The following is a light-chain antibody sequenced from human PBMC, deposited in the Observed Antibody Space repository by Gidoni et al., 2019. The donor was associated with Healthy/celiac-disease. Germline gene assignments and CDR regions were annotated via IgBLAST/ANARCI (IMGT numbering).Light chain of an antibody. CDR3: GADHGSGSNFVV. V-gene: IGLV9-49*01. Sequence: QPVLTQPPSASASLGASVTLTRTLRSGYSNYNVDWYQQRPGTGPRFVMRVGTGGIVGAKGDGIPDRFSVLGSGLNRYLTIKNIQEEDESDYHCGADHGSGSNFVVFGGGTKLTVL. CDR2: VGTGGIVG. CDR1: SGYSNYN. J-gene: IGLJ2*01.